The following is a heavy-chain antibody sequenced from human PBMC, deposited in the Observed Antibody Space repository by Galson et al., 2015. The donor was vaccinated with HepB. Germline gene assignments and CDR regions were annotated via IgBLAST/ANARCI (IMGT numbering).Heavy chain of an antibody. Sequence: SVKVSCKASGYTFTGYYMHWVRQAPGQGLEWMGRINPNSGGTNYAQKFQGRVTMTRDTSISTAYMELSRLRSDDTAVYYCARAELLWFGELLRAYYYGMDVWGQGTTVTVSS. J-gene: IGHJ6*02. V-gene: IGHV1-2*06. CDR1: GYTFTGYY. D-gene: IGHD3-10*01. CDR3: ARAELLWFGELLRAYYYGMDV. CDR2: INPNSGGT.